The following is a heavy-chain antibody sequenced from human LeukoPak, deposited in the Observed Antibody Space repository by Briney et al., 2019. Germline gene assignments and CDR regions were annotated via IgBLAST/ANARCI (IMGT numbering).Heavy chain of an antibody. J-gene: IGHJ4*02. D-gene: IGHD5-12*01. CDR1: GYSISSGYY. CDR2: IYYSGIT. CDR3: AKGSGYDSLDY. Sequence: SETLSLTCTVSGYSISSGYYWGWIRQPPRKGLEWIGSIYYSGITNYNPSLKSRVTMSVDTSKNQFSLKLSSVTAADTAVYYCAKGSGYDSLDYWGQGTLVTVSS. V-gene: IGHV4-38-2*02.